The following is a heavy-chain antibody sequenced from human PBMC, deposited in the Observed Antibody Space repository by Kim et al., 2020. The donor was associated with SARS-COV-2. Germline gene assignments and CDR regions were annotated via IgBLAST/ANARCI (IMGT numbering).Heavy chain of an antibody. J-gene: IGHJ3*02. V-gene: IGHV3-23*01. CDR3: AKAQFDDAFDI. Sequence: TYYADSVKGRFTISRDKSKNTLYLQMNSLRAEDTAVYYCAKAQFDDAFDIWGQGTMVTVSS. CDR2: T.